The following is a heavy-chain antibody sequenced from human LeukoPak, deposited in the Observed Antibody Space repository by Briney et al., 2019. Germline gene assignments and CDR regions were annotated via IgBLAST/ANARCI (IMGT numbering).Heavy chain of an antibody. CDR1: GYSFTSYW. Sequence: GESLKISCKGSGYSFTSYWIAWVRQMPGKGLEWMGIIHPGDSDTRYSPSFPGQVTISADKSISTAYLQWSSLKASDTAMYYCARQEELLLAPRFWGQGTLVTVSS. CDR3: ARQEELLLAPRF. J-gene: IGHJ4*02. V-gene: IGHV5-51*01. D-gene: IGHD1-7*01. CDR2: IHPGDSDT.